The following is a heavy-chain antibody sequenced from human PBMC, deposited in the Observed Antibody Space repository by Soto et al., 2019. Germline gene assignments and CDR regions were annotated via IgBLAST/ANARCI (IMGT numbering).Heavy chain of an antibody. Sequence: GGSLRLSCTASGFIFGDYGMSWVRQAPGKGLEYIGLIRNKGYGESTEYAASVKARFTISRDDSKNIVYLQMNSLKAEDTCVYLCTRFLADRFDFWGQGTLVTVSS. D-gene: IGHD6-13*01. CDR1: GFIFGDYG. CDR2: IRNKGYGEST. CDR3: TRFLADRFDF. V-gene: IGHV3-49*04. J-gene: IGHJ4*02.